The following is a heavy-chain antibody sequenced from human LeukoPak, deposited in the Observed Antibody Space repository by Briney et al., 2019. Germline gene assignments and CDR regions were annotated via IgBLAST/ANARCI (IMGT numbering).Heavy chain of an antibody. V-gene: IGHV3-48*01. CDR2: ISSVSSTI. J-gene: IGHJ4*02. CDR3: AKVHGGYPFDQ. D-gene: IGHD2-15*01. Sequence: GGSLRLSCAASGFIFSSYSMNWVRQAPGKGLEWISFISSVSSTIFYADSVKGRFNISRDNVKNSLYLQMNGLRAEDTAVYYCAKVHGGYPFDQWGQGTLVTVSS. CDR1: GFIFSSYS.